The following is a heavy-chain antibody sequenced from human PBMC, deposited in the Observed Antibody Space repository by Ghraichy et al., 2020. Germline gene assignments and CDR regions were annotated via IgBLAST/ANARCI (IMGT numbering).Heavy chain of an antibody. D-gene: IGHD2-2*01. Sequence: SETLSLTCTVSGGSMSSYYWSWIRQPPGKGLEWIGYIYNSGSTKYNPYLTSRVTISVDTSKNQFSLELRSVTAADTAVYYCARASSPSGGPFTTYNCYAGVFDYWGQGTMVTVSS. CDR2: IYNSGST. V-gene: IGHV4-59*01. CDR3: ARASSPSGGPFTTYNCYAGVFDY. J-gene: IGHJ4*02. CDR1: GGSMSSYY.